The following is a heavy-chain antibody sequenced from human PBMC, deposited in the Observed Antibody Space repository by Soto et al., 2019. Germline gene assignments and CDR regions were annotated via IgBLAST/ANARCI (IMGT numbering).Heavy chain of an antibody. J-gene: IGHJ4*02. Sequence: HPGGSLRLSCAASGFTFSSYSMNWVRQAPGKGLEWVSYISSSSSTIYYADSVKGRFTISRDNAKNSLYLQMNSLRAEDTAVYYCARVFDTYYFDSWGQGNMVTVSS. CDR3: ARVFDTYYFDS. V-gene: IGHV3-48*01. CDR2: ISSSSSTI. CDR1: GFTFSSYS. D-gene: IGHD3-9*01.